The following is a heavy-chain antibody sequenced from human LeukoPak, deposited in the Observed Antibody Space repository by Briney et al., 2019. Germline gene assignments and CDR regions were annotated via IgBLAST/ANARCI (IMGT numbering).Heavy chain of an antibody. J-gene: IGHJ4*02. D-gene: IGHD4-17*01. V-gene: IGHV3-7*03. Sequence: GVSLRLSCAASGFTFSSYWMSWVRQAPGKGLEWVANIKQDGSEKYYVDSVKGRFTISRDNAKNSLYLQMNSLRAEDTAVYYCAREPGGRVDYGDYLGDPYFDYWGQGTLVTVSS. CDR2: IKQDGSEK. CDR1: GFTFSSYW. CDR3: AREPGGRVDYGDYLGDPYFDY.